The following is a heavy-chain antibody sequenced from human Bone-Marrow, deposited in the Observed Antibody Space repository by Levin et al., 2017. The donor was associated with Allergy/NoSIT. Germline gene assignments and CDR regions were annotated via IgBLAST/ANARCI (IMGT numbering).Heavy chain of an antibody. D-gene: IGHD4-23*01. V-gene: IGHV1-69*06. Sequence: SVKVSCKASGGTFSSSAISWVRQAPGQGLEWLGGIIPLFNTVNYAQKFQGRVTITADKSTGTAYMELNSLRYEDTAVYYCARDAGWELITWFDPWGQGTLVTVSS. J-gene: IGHJ5*02. CDR1: GGTFSSSA. CDR2: IIPLFNTV. CDR3: ARDAGWELITWFDP.